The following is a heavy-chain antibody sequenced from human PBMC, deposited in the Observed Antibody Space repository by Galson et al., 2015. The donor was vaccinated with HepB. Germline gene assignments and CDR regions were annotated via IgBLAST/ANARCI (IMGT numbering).Heavy chain of an antibody. D-gene: IGHD4-17*01. CDR1: GYTFTGYY. J-gene: IGHJ4*02. V-gene: IGHV1-2*02. CDR2: INPNSGGT. CDR3: ARSTVTTGDFDY. Sequence: SVKVSCKASGYTFTGYYIHWVRQAPGQGLEWMGRINPNSGGTNYAQNFQGRVTVTRDTSISTAYMELSRLRSDDTAVYYCARSTVTTGDFDYWGQGTLVTVSS.